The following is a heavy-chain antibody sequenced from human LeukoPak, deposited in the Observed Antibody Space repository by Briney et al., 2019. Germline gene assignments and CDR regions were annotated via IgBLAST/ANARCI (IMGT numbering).Heavy chain of an antibody. CDR1: GDSISSGDYY. Sequence: SQTLSLTCTVSGDSISSGDYYWSWIRQPPGKGLEWIGYIYYSGSTYYNPSLKSRVTISVDTSKNQFSLKLSSVTAADTAVYYCARAKKEYCSSTSCYKDDYWGQGTLVTVSS. J-gene: IGHJ4*02. CDR3: ARAKKEYCSSTSCYKDDY. CDR2: IYYSGST. V-gene: IGHV4-30-4*08. D-gene: IGHD2-2*02.